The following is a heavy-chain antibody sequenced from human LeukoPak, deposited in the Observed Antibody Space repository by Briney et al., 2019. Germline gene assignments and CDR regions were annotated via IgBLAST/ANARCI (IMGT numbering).Heavy chain of an antibody. V-gene: IGHV1-18*01. J-gene: IGHJ4*02. CDR1: GYTVSKFG. Sequence: ASVKVSCKASGYTVSKFGIGWLRQAPGQEPGWMGWINVYNGNTNYAQKLQGRVTMTTDTSTSTAYLELRSLRSDDTAVYYCARDDPNSGYDFDYWGQGTLVTVSS. CDR2: INVYNGNT. D-gene: IGHD5-12*01. CDR3: ARDDPNSGYDFDY.